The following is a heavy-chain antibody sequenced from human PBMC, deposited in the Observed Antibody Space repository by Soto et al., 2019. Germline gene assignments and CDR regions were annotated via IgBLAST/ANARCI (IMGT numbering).Heavy chain of an antibody. V-gene: IGHV3-7*05. CDR3: VIDDLYYYDSSGYVH. D-gene: IGHD3-22*01. J-gene: IGHJ4*02. CDR2: IKQDGSEK. Sequence: GGSLRLSFAASGFTFSSYWMSWVRQAPGKGLEWVANIKQDGSEKYYVDSVKGRFTISRDNAKNSLYLQMNSLRAEDTAVYYCVIDDLYYYDSSGYVHWGQGTLVTVSS. CDR1: GFTFSSYW.